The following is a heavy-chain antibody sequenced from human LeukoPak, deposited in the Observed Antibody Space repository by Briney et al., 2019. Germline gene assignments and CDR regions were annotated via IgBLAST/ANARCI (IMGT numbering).Heavy chain of an antibody. CDR1: GFTFSSYA. Sequence: GGSLRLSCAASGFTFSSYAMSWVRQAPGKGLEWVSAISGSGGSTYYADSVKGRFTISRDNSKNTLYLQMNSLRAEDTAVYYCAKDEEWELLGYMDVWGKGTTVTVS. V-gene: IGHV3-23*01. J-gene: IGHJ6*03. CDR3: AKDEEWELLGYMDV. D-gene: IGHD1-26*01. CDR2: ISGSGGST.